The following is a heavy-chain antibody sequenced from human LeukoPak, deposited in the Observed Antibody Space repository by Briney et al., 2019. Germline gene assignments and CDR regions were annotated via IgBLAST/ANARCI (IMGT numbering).Heavy chain of an antibody. CDR2: ISSYNGNT. CDR1: GYTFTSYG. J-gene: IGHJ4*02. Sequence: ASVKVSCKASGYTFTSYGISWVRQAPGQGLEWMGWISSYNGNTNYAQKLQGRVTMATDTSTSAAYMELRSLRSDDTAVYYCARHTLYGSGSYYVYYFDYWGQGTLVTVSS. CDR3: ARHTLYGSGSYYVYYFDY. D-gene: IGHD3-10*01. V-gene: IGHV1-18*01.